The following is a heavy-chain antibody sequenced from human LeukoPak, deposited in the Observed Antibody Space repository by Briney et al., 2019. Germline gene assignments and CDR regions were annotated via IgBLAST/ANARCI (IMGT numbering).Heavy chain of an antibody. CDR1: GFTFSSYA. D-gene: IGHD3-16*02. J-gene: IGHJ5*02. Sequence: GGSLRLSCAASGFTFSSYAMSWVRQAPGKGLEWVSAISGSGGSTYYADSVKGRFTISRDNSKNTLYLQMNSLRAEDTAVYYCAKHHDMITFGGVIGPALFDPWGQRTLVTVSS. V-gene: IGHV3-23*01. CDR3: AKHHDMITFGGVIGPALFDP. CDR2: ISGSGGST.